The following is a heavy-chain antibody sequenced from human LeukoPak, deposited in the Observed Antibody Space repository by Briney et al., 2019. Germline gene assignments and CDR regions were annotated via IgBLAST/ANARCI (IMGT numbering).Heavy chain of an antibody. CDR1: GGSISSYY. CDR3: ARDWYSSGWYDY. V-gene: IGHV4-4*08. CDR2: IYTSGST. D-gene: IGHD6-19*01. J-gene: IGHJ4*02. Sequence: SETLSLTCTVSGGSISSYYWSWIRQPPGKGLEWIGYIYTSGSTNYNPSLKSRVTMSVDTSKNQFSLKLSSVTAADTAVYYCARDWYSSGWYDYWGQGTLVTVSS.